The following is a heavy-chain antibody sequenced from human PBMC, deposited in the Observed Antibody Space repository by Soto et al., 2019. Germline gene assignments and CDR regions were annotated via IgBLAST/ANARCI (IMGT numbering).Heavy chain of an antibody. V-gene: IGHV4-30-4*01. D-gene: IGHD3-10*01. CDR3: ARASITMVRGVMYYYYGMDV. J-gene: IGHJ6*02. CDR2: IYYSGST. CDR1: GGSISSGDYY. Sequence: PSETLSLTCTVSGGSISSGDYYWSWIRQPPGKGLEWIGYIYYSGSTYYNPSLKSRVTISVDTSKNQFSLKLSSVTAADTAVYYCARASITMVRGVMYYYYGMDVWGQGTKVTVSS.